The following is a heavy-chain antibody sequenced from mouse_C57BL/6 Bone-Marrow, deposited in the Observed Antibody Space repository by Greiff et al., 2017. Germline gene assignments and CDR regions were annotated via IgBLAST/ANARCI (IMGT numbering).Heavy chain of an antibody. CDR2: INPSTGGT. V-gene: IGHV1-42*01. CDR1: GYSFTGYY. D-gene: IGHD1-1*01. CDR3: ARRGDYYGSRGYFDV. J-gene: IGHJ1*03. Sequence: VQLQQSGPELVKPGASVKISCKASGYSFTGYYMNWVKQSPEKSLEWIGEINPSTGGTTYNQKFKAKATLTVDNSSSTAYMQLKSLTSEDSAVYYCARRGDYYGSRGYFDVWGTGTTVTVSS.